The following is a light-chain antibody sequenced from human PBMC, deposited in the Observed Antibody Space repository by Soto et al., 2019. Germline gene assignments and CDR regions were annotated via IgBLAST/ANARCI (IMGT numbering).Light chain of an antibody. CDR3: CSYAGSYSYV. Sequence: QSALTQPRSVSGSPGHSVTGSCTGTSSDVGGYNYVSWYQQHPGKAPKLMIYDVSKRPSGVPDRFSGSKSGNTASLTISGLQAEDEADYYCCSYAGSYSYVFGTATKLTVL. CDR1: SSDVGGYNY. CDR2: DVS. V-gene: IGLV2-11*01. J-gene: IGLJ1*01.